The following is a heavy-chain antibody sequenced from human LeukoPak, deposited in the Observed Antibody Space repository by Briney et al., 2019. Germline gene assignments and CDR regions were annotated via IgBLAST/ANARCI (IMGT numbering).Heavy chain of an antibody. CDR3: ARRWNYGRNYYIDV. V-gene: IGHV4-34*01. D-gene: IGHD1-7*01. Sequence: KTSETLSLTCAVYGRSFSNYYWSWIRQSPGKGLEWIGEINESGTINYNPSLMSRVTISVDKSKNQFSLKMSSVTAADTAVYYCARRWNYGRNYYIDVWGKGATVSVSS. CDR1: GRSFSNYY. J-gene: IGHJ6*03. CDR2: INESGTI.